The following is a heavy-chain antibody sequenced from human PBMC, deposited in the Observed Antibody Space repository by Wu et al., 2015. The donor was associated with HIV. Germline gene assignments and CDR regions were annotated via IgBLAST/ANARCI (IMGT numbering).Heavy chain of an antibody. CDR3: ATSYYGSGSYPTFYYYYAMDV. CDR1: GGSFRSYV. CDR2: VIPILDKT. J-gene: IGHJ6*02. V-gene: IGHV1-69*11. D-gene: IGHD3-10*01. Sequence: QGQLVQSGAEVKKPGSSVKVSCKASGGSFRSYVMTWVRQAPGQGLEWMGRVIPILDKTHYAQKFQGRVTITADESTNTGYMELRRLTSEDTAVYYCATSYYGSGSYPTFYYYYAMDVWGQGTTVTVSS.